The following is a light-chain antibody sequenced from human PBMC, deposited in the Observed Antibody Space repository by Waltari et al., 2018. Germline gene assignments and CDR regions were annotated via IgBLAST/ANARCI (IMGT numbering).Light chain of an antibody. Sequence: EIVLTQSPATLSLSPGESATLSCRASQRIDIYLAWYQQRPGQAPRLLIPDASYRATGIPARFRGSGSGTDFTLTISSLEPEDFAVYSCQQRSRWPLTFGGGTKVEL. CDR1: QRIDIY. V-gene: IGKV3-11*01. CDR3: QQRSRWPLT. CDR2: DAS. J-gene: IGKJ4*01.